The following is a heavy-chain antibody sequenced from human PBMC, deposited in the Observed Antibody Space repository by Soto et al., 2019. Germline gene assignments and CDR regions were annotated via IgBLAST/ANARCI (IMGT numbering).Heavy chain of an antibody. CDR1: GYSFTSYW. J-gene: IGHJ6*02. D-gene: IGHD1-1*01. CDR3: ARAKLSDMDV. V-gene: IGHV5-10-1*01. CDR2: IDPSDSYT. Sequence: PXESLTISFKVSGYSFTSYWISWVRQMPGKGLEWMGRIDPSDSYTNYSPSFQGHVTISADKSIRTAYLQWSSLKASDTAMYYCARAKLSDMDVWGQGTTVTVYS.